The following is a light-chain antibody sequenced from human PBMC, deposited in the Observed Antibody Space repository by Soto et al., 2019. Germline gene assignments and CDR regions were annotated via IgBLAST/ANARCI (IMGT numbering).Light chain of an antibody. CDR1: QNVANY. J-gene: IGKJ5*01. CDR3: QHRMNWPLT. V-gene: IGKV3-11*01. Sequence: EIVLTQSPATLSLSPGERATLSCRASQNVANYLDWYQQKPGQAPRLLIYESSNRASGTPARFSGSGSETDFTLTISSLEPEDFAVYYCQHRMNWPLTFGQGTRLEIK. CDR2: ESS.